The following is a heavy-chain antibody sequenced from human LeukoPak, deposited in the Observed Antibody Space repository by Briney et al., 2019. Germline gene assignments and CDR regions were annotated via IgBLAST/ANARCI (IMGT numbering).Heavy chain of an antibody. D-gene: IGHD1-26*01. Sequence: AGGSLRLSCAASGFTFSSYSMNWVRQAPGKGLEWVSCISNIDSYIYYADSVKGRFTISRDNARNSLYLQMNSLRAEDTAVYYCARARATSGSYYLYFDYWGQGTLVTVSS. CDR1: GFTFSSYS. CDR3: ARARATSGSYYLYFDY. CDR2: ISNIDSYI. J-gene: IGHJ4*02. V-gene: IGHV3-21*01.